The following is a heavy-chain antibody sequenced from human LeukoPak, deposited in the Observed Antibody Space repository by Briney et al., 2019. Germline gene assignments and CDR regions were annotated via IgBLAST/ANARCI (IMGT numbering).Heavy chain of an antibody. D-gene: IGHD2-2*01. CDR1: GFTFSSYS. CDR3: ARGLGYCSSTSCPYFDY. CDR2: ISSSSSYI. Sequence: GGSLRLSCAASGFTFSSYSMNWVRQAPGKGLEWVSSISSSSSYIYYADSVKGRFTISRDNAKNSLYLQMNSLRAEDTAVYYCARGLGYCSSTSCPYFDYWGQGTLATVSS. V-gene: IGHV3-21*01. J-gene: IGHJ4*02.